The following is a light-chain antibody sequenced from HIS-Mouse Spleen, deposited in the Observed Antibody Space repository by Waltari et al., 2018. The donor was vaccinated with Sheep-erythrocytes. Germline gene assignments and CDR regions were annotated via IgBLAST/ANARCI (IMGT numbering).Light chain of an antibody. Sequence: QSVLTQPPSASGTPGQRVTISCSGSSPNIGSNTVNWYQQHPGKAPKLMIYDVSKRPSGVPDRLSGSKSGNTASLTISGLQAEDEADYYCCSYAGSYTWVFGGGTKLTVL. CDR1: SPNIGSNT. V-gene: IGLV2-11*01. CDR3: CSYAGSYTWV. J-gene: IGLJ3*02. CDR2: DVS.